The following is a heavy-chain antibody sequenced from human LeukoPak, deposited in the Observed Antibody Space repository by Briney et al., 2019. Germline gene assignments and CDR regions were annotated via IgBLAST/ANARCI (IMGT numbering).Heavy chain of an antibody. CDR1: GFTFSSYS. V-gene: IGHV3-21*04. Sequence: GGSLRLSCAASGFTFSSYSMNWVRQAPGKGLEWVSSISSSSSYIYYADSVKGRFTISRDNAKNSLYLQMNSLRAEDTAVYYCARGPGAPGSYYYYYGMDVWGQGTTVTVSS. CDR3: ARGPGAPGSYYYYYGMDV. J-gene: IGHJ6*02. D-gene: IGHD3-10*01. CDR2: ISSSSSYI.